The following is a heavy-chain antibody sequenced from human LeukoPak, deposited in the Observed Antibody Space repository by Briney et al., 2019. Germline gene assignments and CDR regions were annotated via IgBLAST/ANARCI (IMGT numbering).Heavy chain of an antibody. CDR3: ARATGDFWSGWGYYFDY. CDR1: GGSFSGYY. V-gene: IGHV4-34*01. D-gene: IGHD3-3*01. J-gene: IGHJ4*02. Sequence: SETLSLTCAVYGGSFSGYYWSWIRQPPGKGLEWIGEINHSGSTNYNPSLKSRVTISVDTSKNQFSLKLSSVTAADTAVYYCARATGDFWSGWGYYFDYWGQGTLVTVSS. CDR2: INHSGST.